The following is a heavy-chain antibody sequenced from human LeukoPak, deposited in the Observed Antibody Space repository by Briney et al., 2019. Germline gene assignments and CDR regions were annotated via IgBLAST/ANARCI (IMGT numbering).Heavy chain of an antibody. J-gene: IGHJ5*02. V-gene: IGHV4-38-2*02. CDR3: ARGGSSGYYYGEYNWFDP. CDR2: VYHRGYT. CDR1: GYSISSEYY. D-gene: IGHD3-22*01. Sequence: PSETLSLTCTLSGYSISSEYYWGWIRQSPGKGLEWIGSVYHRGYTYYSPSLRTRITMSVDTPKNQFSLKLTSVTAADTAVYYCARGGSSGYYYGEYNWFDPWGQGTLVTVSS.